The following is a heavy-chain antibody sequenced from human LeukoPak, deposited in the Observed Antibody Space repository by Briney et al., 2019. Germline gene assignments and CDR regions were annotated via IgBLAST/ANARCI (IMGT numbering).Heavy chain of an antibody. CDR3: ARDMSTRVTPISYAFDV. D-gene: IGHD4-23*01. V-gene: IGHV1-8*01. CDR1: GYTFTSYD. Sequence: ASVKVSCKASGYTFTSYDINWVRQATGQGLEWMGWMNPNSGNTGYKQKFQGRVTMTRNTSISTAYMELSSLRSEDTAVYYCARDMSTRVTPISYAFDVWGQGTMVTVSS. J-gene: IGHJ3*01. CDR2: MNPNSGNT.